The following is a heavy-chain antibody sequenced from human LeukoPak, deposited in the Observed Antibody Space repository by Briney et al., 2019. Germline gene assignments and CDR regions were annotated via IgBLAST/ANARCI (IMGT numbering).Heavy chain of an antibody. Sequence: GGSLRLSCAASGFTFSSYAMTWVRQAPGKGLERVGTISPDGSDKYYVDSVKGRFTISRDNAKTSLYLQINSLRADDTALYFCARGIVVVVGASDHFDYWGQGTLITVSS. CDR1: GFTFSSYA. CDR3: ARGIVVVVGASDHFDY. J-gene: IGHJ4*02. D-gene: IGHD2-15*01. CDR2: ISPDGSDK. V-gene: IGHV3-7*01.